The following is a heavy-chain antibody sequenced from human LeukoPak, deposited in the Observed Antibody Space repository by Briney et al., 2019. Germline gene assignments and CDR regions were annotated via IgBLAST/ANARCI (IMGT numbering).Heavy chain of an antibody. CDR2: IRYDGSNK. CDR3: AKGPEWFGETIDY. Sequence: GGSLRLSCAASGFTFSSYGMHWVRQAPGKGLEWVAFIRYDGSNKYYADSVKGRFTISRDNSKNTLYLQMNSLRAEDTAVYYCAKGPEWFGETIDYWGQGTLVTVSS. CDR1: GFTFSSYG. J-gene: IGHJ4*02. V-gene: IGHV3-30*02. D-gene: IGHD3-10*01.